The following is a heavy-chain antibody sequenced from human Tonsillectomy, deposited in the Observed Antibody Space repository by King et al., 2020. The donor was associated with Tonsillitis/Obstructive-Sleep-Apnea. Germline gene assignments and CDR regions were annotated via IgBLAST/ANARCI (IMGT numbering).Heavy chain of an antibody. D-gene: IGHD1-26*01. Sequence: VQLVESGGGLVQPGGSLRLSCAASGFTFSSYAMSWVRQAPGKGLEWVSAISGSGNSTYYADSVKGRFTISRDNSKNPLYLQMNSLRADDTAVYYCAKDSPKGSYYESPVDSWGQGTMVTVSS. CDR3: AKDSPKGSYYESPVDS. CDR2: ISGSGNST. J-gene: IGHJ3*02. V-gene: IGHV3-23*04. CDR1: GFTFSSYA.